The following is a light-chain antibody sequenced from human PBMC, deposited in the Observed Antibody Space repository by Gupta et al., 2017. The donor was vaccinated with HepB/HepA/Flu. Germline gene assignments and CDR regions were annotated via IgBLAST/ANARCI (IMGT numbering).Light chain of an antibody. J-gene: IGKJ4*01. CDR2: AAS. CDR1: QNIKNY. V-gene: IGKV1-39*01. CDR3: QQSYSTPLT. Sequence: DIQMTQSPSSLSASVGDRVMIACRASQNIKNYLNWYLQKQGRAPKLLIYAASTLESGVPSRFSGSGSETGFILTISSLQPEDFATYYCQQSYSTPLTFGGGTQVEIK.